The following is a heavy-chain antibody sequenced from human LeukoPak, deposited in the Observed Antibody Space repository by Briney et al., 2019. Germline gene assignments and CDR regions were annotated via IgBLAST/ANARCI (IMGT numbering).Heavy chain of an antibody. CDR1: GFTFSSYS. D-gene: IGHD3-22*01. CDR3: ARGSYDSSGYPYYYYGMDV. J-gene: IGHJ6*02. CDR2: ISSSSSYI. V-gene: IGHV3-21*01. Sequence: GGSLRLSCAASGFTFSSYSMNWVRQAPGKGLEWVSSISSSSSYIYYADSVKGRFTISRDNAKNSLYLQMNSLRAEDTAVYYRARGSYDSSGYPYYYYGMDVWGQGTTVTVSS.